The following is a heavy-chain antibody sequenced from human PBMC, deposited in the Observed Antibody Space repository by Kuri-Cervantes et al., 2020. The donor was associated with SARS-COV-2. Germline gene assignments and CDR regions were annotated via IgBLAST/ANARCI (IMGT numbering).Heavy chain of an antibody. J-gene: IGHJ4*02. D-gene: IGHD5-24*01. CDR3: ARGMAYYFDF. V-gene: IGHV1-69*06. Sequence: SVKVSCKASGGTFSSYAISWVRQAPGQGLEWMGGIIPIFGTANYAQKFQGRVSMTGDTSARTAYMEVSSLRSEDTAVYYCARGMAYYFDFWGQGTLVTVSS. CDR2: IIPIFGTA. CDR1: GGTFSSYA.